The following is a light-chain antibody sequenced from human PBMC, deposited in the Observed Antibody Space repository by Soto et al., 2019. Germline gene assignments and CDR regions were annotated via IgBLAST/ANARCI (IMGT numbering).Light chain of an antibody. J-gene: IGLJ1*01. Sequence: QSALTQPASVSGSPGQSITISCTGTSSDVGDYNYVSWYQQHPGKAPKLMVYDVSNRASGVSNRFSGSKSANTASLIISGLQAEDEADYYCTSYISSSTPVLFGTGTKLTVL. CDR2: DVS. CDR3: TSYISSSTPVL. CDR1: SSDVGDYNY. V-gene: IGLV2-14*01.